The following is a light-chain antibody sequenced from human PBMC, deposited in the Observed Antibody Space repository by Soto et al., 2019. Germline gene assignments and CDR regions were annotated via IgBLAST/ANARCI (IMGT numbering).Light chain of an antibody. CDR1: SSDVGGYNY. CDR2: DVS. V-gene: IGLV2-14*01. Sequence: QSALTQPASVSGSPGQSITISCTGTSSDVGGYNYVSWYQQHPGKAPKLMMYDVSNRPSGVSNRFSGSKSGNTASLTISGLQAEAEADYYCSSYTGSSTGVFGGGTKLTVL. CDR3: SSYTGSSTGV. J-gene: IGLJ3*02.